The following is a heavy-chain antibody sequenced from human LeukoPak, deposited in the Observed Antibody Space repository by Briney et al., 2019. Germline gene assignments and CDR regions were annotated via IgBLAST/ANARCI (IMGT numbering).Heavy chain of an antibody. J-gene: IGHJ4*02. CDR2: ISSSSSTI. CDR3: AIDPSGWYGGGFDY. CDR1: GLTFSSYS. V-gene: IGHV3-48*01. Sequence: VGSLRLSCAASGLTFSSYSMDWVRQAPGKGLEWVSYISSSSSTIYYADSVKGRFTISRDNAKNSLYLQMNRLRPEDTAVYYCAIDPSGWYGGGFDYWAQGPLVTVSS. D-gene: IGHD6-19*01.